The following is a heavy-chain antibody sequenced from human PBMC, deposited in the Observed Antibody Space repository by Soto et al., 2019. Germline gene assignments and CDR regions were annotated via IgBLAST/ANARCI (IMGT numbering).Heavy chain of an antibody. V-gene: IGHV3-23*01. CDR1: GFTFSTYA. Sequence: VGSLRLSCAASGFTFSTYAMSWVRQAPGKGLEWFSGIGGSGATTYYADSVKGRFTISRDNSKNTLYLQMNSLRAEDTAVYYCAKTPRFGVVAAGGAFDSWGQGTMVTVTS. J-gene: IGHJ3*02. D-gene: IGHD2-15*01. CDR3: AKTPRFGVVAAGGAFDS. CDR2: IGGSGATT.